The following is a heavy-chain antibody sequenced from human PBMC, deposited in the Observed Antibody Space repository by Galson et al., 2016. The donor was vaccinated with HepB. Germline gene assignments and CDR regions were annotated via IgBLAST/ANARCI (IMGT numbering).Heavy chain of an antibody. CDR1: GFTFNTYG. V-gene: IGHV3-23*01. CDR3: ARQGPSCSGRSCSPGDY. Sequence: SLRLSCAASGFTFNTYGMSWVRQAPGKGLEWVSIISGSGGDIFYADSVKGRFTISRDNSKNTLYLQMNSLRAEDTAVYYCARQGPSCSGRSCSPGDYWGQGALVTVSS. CDR2: ISGSGGDI. J-gene: IGHJ4*02. D-gene: IGHD2-15*01.